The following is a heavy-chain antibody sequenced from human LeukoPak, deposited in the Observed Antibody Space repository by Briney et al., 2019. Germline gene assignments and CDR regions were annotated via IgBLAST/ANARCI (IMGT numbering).Heavy chain of an antibody. CDR1: GYTFTSYA. V-gene: IGHV1-3*03. D-gene: IGHD6-19*01. CDR2: INAGNGNT. J-gene: IGHJ4*02. CDR3: ARGEDGSGLNGGWY. Sequence: ASVKVSCKASGYTFTSYAMHWVRQAPGQRLEWMGWINAGNGNTKYSQEFQGRVTITRDTSASTVYMELSSLRSEDTAVYYCARGEDGSGLNGGWYWGQGTLVTVSS.